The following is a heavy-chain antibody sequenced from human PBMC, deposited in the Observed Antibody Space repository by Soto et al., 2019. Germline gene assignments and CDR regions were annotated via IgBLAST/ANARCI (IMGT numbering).Heavy chain of an antibody. CDR2: ISGSGGST. CDR3: ARSTGPLYYYYYMDV. V-gene: IGHV3-23*01. D-gene: IGHD2-2*01. Sequence: PGGSLRLSCAASGFTFSSYAMSWVRQAPGKGLEWVSAISGSGGSTYYADSVKGRFTISRDNSKNTLYLQMNSLRAEDTAVYYCARSTGPLYYYYYMDVWGKGTTVTVSS. J-gene: IGHJ6*03. CDR1: GFTFSSYA.